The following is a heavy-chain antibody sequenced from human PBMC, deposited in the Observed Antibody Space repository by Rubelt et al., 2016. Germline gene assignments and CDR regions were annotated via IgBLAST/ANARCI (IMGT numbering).Heavy chain of an antibody. CDR3: ARGSRCVEWN. V-gene: IGHV4-59*12. CDR1: GGSISSYY. D-gene: IGHD3-3*01. Sequence: QVQLQESGPGLVKPSETLSLTCTVPGGSISSYYWSWIRQPPGKGLEWIGEINHSGCTNYNQSLKSRVTLSVNTSKNQCSVKLSAVTAADTDVYCCARGSRCVEWNWGQGTLVTVSS. CDR2: INHSGCT. J-gene: IGHJ4*02.